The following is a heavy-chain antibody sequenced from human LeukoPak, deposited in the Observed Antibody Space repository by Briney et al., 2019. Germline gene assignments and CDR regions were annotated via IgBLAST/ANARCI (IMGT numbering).Heavy chain of an antibody. CDR3: AREQYNVIYS. Sequence: ASVKVSCKASGYRFIGYNIDWVRQAPGQRPEWMGRINAENGDTKYSEKFQGRVTITTDTVASTAYMELSSLRSDDTAVYYCAREQYNVIYSWGQGTLVTVSS. J-gene: IGHJ4*02. D-gene: IGHD1-14*01. CDR2: INAENGDT. V-gene: IGHV1-3*01. CDR1: GYRFIGYN.